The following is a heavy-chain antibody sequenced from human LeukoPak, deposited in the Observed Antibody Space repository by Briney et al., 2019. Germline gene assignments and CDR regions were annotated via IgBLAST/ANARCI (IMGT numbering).Heavy chain of an antibody. Sequence: PGGSLRLSCAASGFTFDDYAMHWVRQAPGKGLEWVSGISWNSGSIGYADSVKGRFTISRDNAKNSLHLQMNSLRAEDMALYYCAKDINYYDSSGSYFDYWGQGTLVTVSS. CDR1: GFTFDDYA. CDR3: AKDINYYDSSGSYFDY. D-gene: IGHD3-22*01. J-gene: IGHJ4*02. V-gene: IGHV3-9*03. CDR2: ISWNSGSI.